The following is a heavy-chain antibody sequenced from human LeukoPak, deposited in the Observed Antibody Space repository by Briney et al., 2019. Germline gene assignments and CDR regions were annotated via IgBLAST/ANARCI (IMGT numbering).Heavy chain of an antibody. CDR1: GFTFSSYI. D-gene: IGHD7-27*01. CDR2: ISRDSGAV. V-gene: IGHV3-48*02. Sequence: GGSLRLSCAASGFTFSSYIMNWVRQAPGKGLDWVAYISRDSGAVYYADSVKGRFTVSRDNVQNSLALQMNSLRDEDTAVYFCARDHNWGFDYWGQGSLVSVSS. CDR3: ARDHNWGFDY. J-gene: IGHJ4*02.